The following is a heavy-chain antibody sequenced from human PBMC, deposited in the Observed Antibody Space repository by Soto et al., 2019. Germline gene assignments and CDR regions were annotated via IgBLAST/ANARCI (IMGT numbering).Heavy chain of an antibody. V-gene: IGHV3-23*01. Sequence: ETLSLTCTVSGGSISSGDYYWSWVRQAPGKGLEWVSVISGSGGSTYYADSVKGRFTISRDNSKNTLYLQMNSLRAEDTAVYYCAKRAWGYFYFDYWGQGTLVTVSS. CDR2: ISGSGGST. CDR1: GGSISSGDYY. CDR3: AKRAWGYFYFDY. J-gene: IGHJ4*02. D-gene: IGHD1-26*01.